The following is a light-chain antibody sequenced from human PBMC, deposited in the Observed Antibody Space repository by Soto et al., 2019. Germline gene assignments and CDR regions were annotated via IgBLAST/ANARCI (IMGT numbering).Light chain of an antibody. CDR3: AAWDDSLIAFGV. CDR1: NSNIGSNT. V-gene: IGLV1-44*01. J-gene: IGLJ3*02. CDR2: SNN. Sequence: QSVLTQPPSASGTPGQRVTISCSGRNSNIGSNTVNWYQQLPGTAPKLLIYSNNQRPSGVPDRFSGSKSGTSASLAISGLQSEDEADYYCAAWDDSLIAFGVFGGGTKLTVL.